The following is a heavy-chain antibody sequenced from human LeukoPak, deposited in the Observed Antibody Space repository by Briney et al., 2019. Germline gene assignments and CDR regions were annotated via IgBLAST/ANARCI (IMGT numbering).Heavy chain of an antibody. V-gene: IGHV1-18*01. CDR1: GYTFTSYG. Sequence: ASVTVSCKASGYTFTSYGISWVRQAPGQGLEWMGWISAYNGNTNYAQKLQGRVTMTTDTSTSTAYMELRSLRSDDTAVYCCARPSAVAGVFDYWGQGTLVTVSS. CDR2: ISAYNGNT. D-gene: IGHD6-19*01. CDR3: ARPSAVAGVFDY. J-gene: IGHJ4*02.